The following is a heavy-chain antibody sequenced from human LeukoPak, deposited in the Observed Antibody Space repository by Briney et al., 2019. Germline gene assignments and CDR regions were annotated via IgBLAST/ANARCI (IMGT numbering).Heavy chain of an antibody. Sequence: GASVKVSCKASGYTFTSYGISWVRQAPGQGLEWIGWISAYNGNTNYAQKLQGRVTMTTDTSTSTAYMELRSLRSDDTAVYYCARVYGSGSYYNYWFDPWGQGTLVTVSS. CDR3: ARVYGSGSYYNYWFDP. J-gene: IGHJ5*02. CDR1: GYTFTSYG. V-gene: IGHV1-18*01. D-gene: IGHD3-10*01. CDR2: ISAYNGNT.